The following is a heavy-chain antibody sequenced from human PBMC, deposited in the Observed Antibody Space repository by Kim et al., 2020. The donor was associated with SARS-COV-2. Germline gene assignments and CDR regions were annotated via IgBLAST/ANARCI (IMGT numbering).Heavy chain of an antibody. V-gene: IGHV4-39*01. J-gene: IGHJ4*02. Sequence: GSTYYNPSLKSRVIMSVDTSNNQFSLKLSAVTAADTAVYYCATDHGPVYYWGQGTLVTVSS. CDR3: ATDHGPVYY. D-gene: IGHD3-16*01. CDR2: GST.